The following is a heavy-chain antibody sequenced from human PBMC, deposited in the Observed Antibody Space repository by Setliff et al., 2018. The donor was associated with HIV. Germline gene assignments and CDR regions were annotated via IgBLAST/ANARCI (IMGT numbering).Heavy chain of an antibody. J-gene: IGHJ4*02. Sequence: SETLSLTCTVSGASVSNGDYYWSWIRQTPGKGLERIGSIYHSGSTYYNPSLKSRVTISVDTSNNQVSLKLTSVTAAETAVYYCARDFDWPQACWGQGTLVTVSS. CDR3: ARDFDWPQAC. CDR2: IYHSGST. D-gene: IGHD3-9*01. V-gene: IGHV4-39*01. CDR1: GASVSNGDYY.